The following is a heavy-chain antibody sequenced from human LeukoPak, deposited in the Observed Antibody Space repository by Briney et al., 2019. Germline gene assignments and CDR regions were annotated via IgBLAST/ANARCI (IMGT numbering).Heavy chain of an antibody. V-gene: IGHV4-59*08. J-gene: IGHJ1*01. Sequence: SETLSLTCTVSGGSISSYYWSWIRQPPGKGLEWIGYVFYSGTTNYNPSLQSRVNISLDTSKNQFSLKLSSVAAADTAVYYCARHGTAAGPVGVWGQGTLVSVSS. D-gene: IGHD2-8*02. CDR1: GGSISSYY. CDR3: ARHGTAAGPVGV. CDR2: VFYSGTT.